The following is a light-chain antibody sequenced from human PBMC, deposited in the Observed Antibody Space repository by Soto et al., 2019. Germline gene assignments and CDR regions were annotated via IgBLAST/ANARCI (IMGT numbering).Light chain of an antibody. Sequence: QSVLTQPPSASGTPGQRVTISCSGSSSNIGSNYVYWYQQLSGTAPKLLIYRNNQRTSGVPARFSGSTSGTSASLAISGLRCEDEADYYRGAWDDSLSGYVVFGGGTKLTVL. CDR3: GAWDDSLSGYVV. CDR2: RNN. J-gene: IGLJ2*01. CDR1: SSNIGSNY. V-gene: IGLV1-47*01.